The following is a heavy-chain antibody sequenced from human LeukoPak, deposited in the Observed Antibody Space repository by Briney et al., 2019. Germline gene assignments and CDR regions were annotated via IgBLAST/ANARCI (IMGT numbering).Heavy chain of an antibody. J-gene: IGHJ2*01. Sequence: SETLSLTCAVYGGSLNDYYWSWIRQPPGKGLEWIGEINHSGSPNYNPSLKSRVTITVDTSKNQFSLRLSSVTAADTAVYYCARDIAAAGPWYFDLWGRGTLVTVSS. CDR2: INHSGSP. CDR1: GGSLNDYY. CDR3: ARDIAAAGPWYFDL. D-gene: IGHD6-13*01. V-gene: IGHV4-34*01.